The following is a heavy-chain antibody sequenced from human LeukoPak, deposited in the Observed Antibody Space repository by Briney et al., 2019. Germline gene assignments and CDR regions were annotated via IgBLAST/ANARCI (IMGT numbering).Heavy chain of an antibody. V-gene: IGHV3-23*01. Sequence: GGSLRLSCAASGFTFIDYSVNWVRQAPGKGLEWVLAISGSGGSTYYADSVKGRFTISRDNSKNTLYLQMNSLRVEDTAVYYCAKGITPYYYYGMDVWGQGTTVTVSS. D-gene: IGHD1-14*01. J-gene: IGHJ6*02. CDR2: ISGSGGST. CDR3: AKGITPYYYYGMDV. CDR1: GFTFIDYS.